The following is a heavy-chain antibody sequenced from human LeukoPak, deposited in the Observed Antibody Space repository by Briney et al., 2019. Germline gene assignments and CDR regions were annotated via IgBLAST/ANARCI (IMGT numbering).Heavy chain of an antibody. CDR2: IHPGDSEP. J-gene: IGHJ4*02. D-gene: IGHD6-13*01. Sequence: GESLKISCKGSGYSFISYWIGWVRQMPGKGLEWMGIIHPGDSEPTYSPFFQGQVSISADKSISTAYLQWSSLKASDTAMYYCARQSRVSGSWYIIDYWGQGTLVTVSS. CDR3: ARQSRVSGSWYIIDY. V-gene: IGHV5-51*01. CDR1: GYSFISYW.